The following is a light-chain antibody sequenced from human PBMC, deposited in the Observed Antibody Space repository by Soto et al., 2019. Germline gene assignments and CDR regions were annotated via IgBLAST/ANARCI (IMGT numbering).Light chain of an antibody. CDR1: QSVTSSY. Sequence: EIVLTQSPGTLSLSPGERATLSCRASQSVTSSYLAWWQQKPGQAPRLLIYGASSRATGIPDRFSGSGSGTDFTLTISRLEPEDFAVYFCQQYGSSPTKFGQGTKV. CDR2: GAS. CDR3: QQYGSSPTK. J-gene: IGKJ1*01. V-gene: IGKV3-20*01.